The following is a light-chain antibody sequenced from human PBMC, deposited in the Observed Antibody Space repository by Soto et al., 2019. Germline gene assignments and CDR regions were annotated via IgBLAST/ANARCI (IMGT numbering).Light chain of an antibody. Sequence: QSVLSQPPSVSGTTGQGVTISCSGGSSNIATNYVYWYQLLPGTAPNLVIFSNTIRPPRVPDRFSGSKSGTSASLVISGLRSEDEADYFCASWDDSLFGWVFGGGTKLTVL. CDR2: SNT. CDR3: ASWDDSLFGWV. CDR1: SSNIATNY. J-gene: IGLJ3*02. V-gene: IGLV1-47*02.